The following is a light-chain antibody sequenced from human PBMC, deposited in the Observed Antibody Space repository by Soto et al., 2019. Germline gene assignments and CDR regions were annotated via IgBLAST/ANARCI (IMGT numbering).Light chain of an antibody. V-gene: IGLV1-40*01. CDR3: QSYDSTRSGHV. Sequence: QSVLTQPPSVSGDPGQRFTISCTGSSSNSGAGYAVHWYQLLPGTAPKLVIYGNSNRPSGVPVRFSGSKSGTSASLAITGLQAEDEADYYCQSYDSTRSGHVFGTGTKVTVL. CDR2: GNS. J-gene: IGLJ1*01. CDR1: SSNSGAGYA.